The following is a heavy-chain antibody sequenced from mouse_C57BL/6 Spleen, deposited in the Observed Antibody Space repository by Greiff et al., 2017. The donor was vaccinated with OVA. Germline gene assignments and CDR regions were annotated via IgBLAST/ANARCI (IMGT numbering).Heavy chain of an antibody. CDR1: GFSFNTYA. CDR2: IRSKSNNYAT. Sequence: EVMLVESGGGLVQPKGSLKLSCAASGFSFNTYAMNWVRQAPGKGLEWVARIRSKSNNYATYYADSVKDRFTISRDDSESMLYLQMNNLKTEDTAMYYCVRQGAGVDYWGQGTTLTVSS. V-gene: IGHV10-1*01. CDR3: VRQGAGVDY. J-gene: IGHJ2*01.